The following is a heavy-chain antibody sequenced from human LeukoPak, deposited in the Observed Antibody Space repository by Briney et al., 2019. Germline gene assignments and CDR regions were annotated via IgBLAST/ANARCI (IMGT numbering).Heavy chain of an antibody. CDR3: ARDRLGDLDY. CDR2: INPSGGST. J-gene: IGHJ4*02. Sequence: ASVKVSCKASGYTFTSYYMHWVRQAPGQGLEWMGIINPSGGSTSYAQKFQGRVTMIRDTSTSTVYMELSSLRSDDTAVYYCARDRLGDLDYWGQGTLVTVSS. CDR1: GYTFTSYY. V-gene: IGHV1-46*01. D-gene: IGHD4-17*01.